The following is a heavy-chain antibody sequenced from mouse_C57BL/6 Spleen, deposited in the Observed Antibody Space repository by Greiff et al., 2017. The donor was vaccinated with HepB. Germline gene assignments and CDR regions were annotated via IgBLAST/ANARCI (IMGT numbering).Heavy chain of an antibody. Sequence: EVQLQQSGPELVKPGASVKISCKASGYTFTDYYMNWVKQSHGKSLEWIGDINPNNGGTSYNQKFKGKATLTVDKSSSTAYMELRSLTSEDSAVYYCARKGGSYYSNYGYFDVWGTGTTVTVSS. J-gene: IGHJ1*03. CDR3: ARKGGSYYSNYGYFDV. V-gene: IGHV1-26*01. CDR1: GYTFTDYY. D-gene: IGHD2-5*01. CDR2: INPNNGGT.